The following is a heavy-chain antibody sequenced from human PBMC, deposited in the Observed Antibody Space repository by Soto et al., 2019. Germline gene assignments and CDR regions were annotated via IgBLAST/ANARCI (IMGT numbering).Heavy chain of an antibody. CDR1: GFTFSSYA. J-gene: IGHJ2*01. Sequence: EVQLLESGGGLVQPGGSLRLSCAASGFTFSSYAMNWVRQAPGRGLEWVSVISGSGGSTYYGDAVKGRFSISRDNPKNKLYQQMNSLRAEDPAVYYCAKRSLGSDFDVWGRGTLVTV. V-gene: IGHV3-23*01. D-gene: IGHD3-10*01. CDR2: ISGSGGST. CDR3: AKRSLGSDFDV.